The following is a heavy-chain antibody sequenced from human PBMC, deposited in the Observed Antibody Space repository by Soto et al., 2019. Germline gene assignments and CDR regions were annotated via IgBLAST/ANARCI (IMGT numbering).Heavy chain of an antibody. Sequence: QVQLVQSGAAVKKPGSSVKVSCRASGVTFSNFGGTFNTYVISWVRQAPGQGLEWMGGISPIYGKLNSAAKLHGRVTLTADKSANSADIELSSLTTEDTAMYCCALTTLFSRRDSGLSPQHLYGMDVWGQGTAVIVSS. D-gene: IGHD2-21*01. J-gene: IGHJ6*02. CDR3: ALTTLFSRRDSGLSPQHLYGMDV. CDR2: ISPIYGKL. CDR1: GVTFSNFGGTFNTYV. V-gene: IGHV1-69*06.